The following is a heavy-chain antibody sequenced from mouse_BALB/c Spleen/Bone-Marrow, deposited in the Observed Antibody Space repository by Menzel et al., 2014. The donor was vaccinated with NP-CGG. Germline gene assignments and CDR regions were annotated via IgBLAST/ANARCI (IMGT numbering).Heavy chain of an antibody. CDR3: ARPLYGSSFAWFAY. D-gene: IGHD1-1*01. Sequence: SGGEVVKPGTSVKLSCKTSGFTFSNSYISWLKLKPGQSLEWIAWIIGGTGGTTYNQKFTGKAQLTVDTSSNTAYIQLSSLTTEDSAIYYCARPLYGSSFAWFAYWGQGTLVTVSA. CDR1: GFTFSNSY. J-gene: IGHJ3*01. V-gene: IGHV1-77*01. CDR2: IIGGTGGT.